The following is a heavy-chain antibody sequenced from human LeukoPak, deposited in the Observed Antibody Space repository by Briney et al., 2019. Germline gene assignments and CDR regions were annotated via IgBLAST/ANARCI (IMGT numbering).Heavy chain of an antibody. CDR2: INPSLGIT. CDR1: GYTFTSYY. D-gene: IGHD5-24*01. CDR3: ARAVSEMATIGEDFDY. J-gene: IGHJ4*02. V-gene: IGHV1-46*01. Sequence: ASVKVSCKASGYTFTSYYMHWVRQAPGQGLEWMGIINPSLGITSYAQKFQGRVTMTGDTSTSTVYMEVSSLRSDDTAVYYCARAVSEMATIGEDFDYWGQGTLVTVSS.